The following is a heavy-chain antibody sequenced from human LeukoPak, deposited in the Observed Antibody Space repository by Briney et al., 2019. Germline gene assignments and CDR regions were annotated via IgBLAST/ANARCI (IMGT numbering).Heavy chain of an antibody. D-gene: IGHD3-22*01. V-gene: IGHV3-23*01. CDR3: AIMHGYYDGSGYWVQ. Sequence: GGSLRLSCAASGFTFGSYGMSWVRQAPGKGLEWVSFITPNADRTSYADSVEGRFTISRDNPRNTLHMQMNSLRDEDTALYYCAIMHGYYDGSGYWVQWGQGTLVTVSS. J-gene: IGHJ1*01. CDR1: GFTFGSYG. CDR2: ITPNADRT.